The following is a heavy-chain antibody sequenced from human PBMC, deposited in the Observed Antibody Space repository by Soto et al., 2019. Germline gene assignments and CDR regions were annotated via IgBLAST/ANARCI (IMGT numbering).Heavy chain of an antibody. Sequence: ASVKVSCKASGYTFTSYDINWVRQATGQRLERMGWMNPNSGNTGYAQKFQGRVTMTRNTSISTAYMELSSLRSEDTAVYYCARESVLSGLRIVVVVAAQTYAFDIWGQGTMVTVSS. J-gene: IGHJ3*02. CDR2: MNPNSGNT. V-gene: IGHV1-8*01. CDR1: GYTFTSYD. D-gene: IGHD2-15*01. CDR3: ARESVLSGLRIVVVVAAQTYAFDI.